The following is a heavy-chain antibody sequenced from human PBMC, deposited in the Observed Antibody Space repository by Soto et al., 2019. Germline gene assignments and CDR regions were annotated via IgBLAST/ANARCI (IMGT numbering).Heavy chain of an antibody. Sequence: GGSLRLSCAASGFTVSSNYMNWVRQAPGKGLEWVSVIYGGGSTYYADSVKGRFTISKDNSTSTAYMELRSLRSDDTAIYYCARDPHEFWTSYWFDPWGQGTPVTVS. CDR1: GFTVSSNY. CDR2: IYGGGST. V-gene: IGHV3-53*05. CDR3: ARDPHEFWTSYWFDP. J-gene: IGHJ5*02. D-gene: IGHD3-3*01.